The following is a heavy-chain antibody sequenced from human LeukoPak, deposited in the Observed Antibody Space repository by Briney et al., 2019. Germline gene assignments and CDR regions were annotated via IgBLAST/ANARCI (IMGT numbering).Heavy chain of an antibody. CDR2: ISAYNGNT. V-gene: IGHV1-18*01. D-gene: IGHD3-3*01. CDR3: ARDFGYYDFWSGYSDYYYYGMDV. CDR1: GYTFTSYG. J-gene: IGHJ6*02. Sequence: GASVKVSCKASGYTFTSYGISWVRQAPGQGLEWMGRISAYNGNTNYAQKLQGRVTMTTDTSTSTAYMELRSLRSDDTAVYYCARDFGYYDFWSGYSDYYYYGMDVWGQGTTVTVSS.